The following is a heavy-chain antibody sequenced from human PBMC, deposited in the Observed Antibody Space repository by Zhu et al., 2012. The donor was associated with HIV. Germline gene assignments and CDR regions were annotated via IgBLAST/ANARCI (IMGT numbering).Heavy chain of an antibody. V-gene: IGHV4-39*01. D-gene: IGHD4-11*01. CDR2: IYYSGST. CDR3: ARQRGGVTTFDY. CDR1: GGSISSSSYY. Sequence: QVQLQESGPGLVKPSETLSLTCTVSGGSISSSSYYWGWIRQPPGKGLEWIGSIYYSGSTYYNPSLKSRVTISVDTSKNQFSLKLSSVTAADTAVYYCARQRGGVTTFDYWGQGTLGHRLL. J-gene: IGHJ4*02.